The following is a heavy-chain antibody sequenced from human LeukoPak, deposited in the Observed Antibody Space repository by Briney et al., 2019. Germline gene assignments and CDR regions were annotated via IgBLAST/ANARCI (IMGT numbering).Heavy chain of an antibody. CDR1: GGSISTDY. J-gene: IGHJ5*02. CDR2: VYHSGGT. CDR3: ARVTPSFAHNWFDP. D-gene: IGHD3-10*01. Sequence: SVTLSLTCTVSGGSISTDYWSWSRQPPEKGLEWIGDVYHSGGTNYNPSLKSRVTISVDTSKNQFSLRLTSVTAADTAVYYCARVTPSFAHNWFDPWGQGTLVTVSS. V-gene: IGHV4-59*12.